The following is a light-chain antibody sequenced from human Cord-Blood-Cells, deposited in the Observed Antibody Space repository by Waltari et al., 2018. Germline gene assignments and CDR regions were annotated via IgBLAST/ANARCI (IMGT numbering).Light chain of an antibody. Sequence: EIVMTQSPATLSVSPGERATPPCRASQSVSSNLAWYQQKPGQAPRLLIYGASTRATGIPARFSGSGSGTEFTLTISSLQSEDFAVYCCQQYNNWPPYTFGQGTKLEIK. CDR3: QQYNNWPPYT. CDR1: QSVSSN. J-gene: IGKJ2*01. CDR2: GAS. V-gene: IGKV3-15*01.